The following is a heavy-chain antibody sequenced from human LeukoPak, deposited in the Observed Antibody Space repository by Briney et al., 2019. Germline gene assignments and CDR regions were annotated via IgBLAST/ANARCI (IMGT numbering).Heavy chain of an antibody. D-gene: IGHD6-19*01. CDR1: GGSFSGYY. J-gene: IGHJ3*02. V-gene: IGHV4-34*12. CDR2: IIHSGST. CDR3: AAYSSGWYSRAFDI. Sequence: SETLSLTCAVYGGSFSGYYWNWIRQPPGKGLEWIGEIIHSGSTNYNPSLRGRVTISVDTSKNQFSLKLSSVTAADTAVYYCAAYSSGWYSRAFDIWGQGTMVTVSS.